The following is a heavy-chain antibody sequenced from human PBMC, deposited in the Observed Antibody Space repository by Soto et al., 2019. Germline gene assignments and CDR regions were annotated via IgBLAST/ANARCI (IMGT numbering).Heavy chain of an antibody. CDR1: TYTLTTSF. Sequence: ASVKLSCKTSTYTLTTSFIHWVRQAPGQGLEWMGETNPSRVTTTSALKFQDRETMTRDTSTRTVYMELSSLRSGVTAVYCCAPLTDSSGYWGQGTLVTVSS. CDR3: APLTDSSGY. J-gene: IGHJ4*02. V-gene: IGHV1-46*01. CDR2: TNPSRVTT. D-gene: IGHD6-19*01.